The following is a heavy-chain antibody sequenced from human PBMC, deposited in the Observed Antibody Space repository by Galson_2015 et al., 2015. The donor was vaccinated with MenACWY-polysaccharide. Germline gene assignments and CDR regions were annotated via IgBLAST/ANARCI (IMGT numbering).Heavy chain of an antibody. V-gene: IGHV3-23*01. CDR1: GVTFSSYG. J-gene: IGHJ4*02. Sequence: SLRLSCAGSGVTFSSYGMGWVRQAPGKGLEWVSGLSPTTGNTYYADSVRGRFTFSRDNSKNTLYLQMNSLRAEDTAVYYCAKGAAHYGSGNYYDYWGQGTQVTVSS. D-gene: IGHD3-10*01. CDR3: AKGAAHYGSGNYYDY. CDR2: LSPTTGNT.